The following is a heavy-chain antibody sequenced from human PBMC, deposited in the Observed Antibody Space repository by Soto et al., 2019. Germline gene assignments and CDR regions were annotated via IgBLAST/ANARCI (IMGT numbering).Heavy chain of an antibody. V-gene: IGHV1-18*01. D-gene: IGHD3-3*01. J-gene: IGHJ6*02. CDR2: ISAYNGNT. CDR3: ARDPGPNYYDFWSGYYYYGMDV. CDR1: GYTFTSYG. Sequence: QVQLVQSGAEVKKPGASVKVSCKASGYTFTSYGISWVRQAPGQGLEWMGWISAYNGNTNYAQKLQGRVTMTTDTSTSXXYXEXXSLRSDDTAVYYCARDPGPNYYDFWSGYYYYGMDVWGQGTTVTVSS.